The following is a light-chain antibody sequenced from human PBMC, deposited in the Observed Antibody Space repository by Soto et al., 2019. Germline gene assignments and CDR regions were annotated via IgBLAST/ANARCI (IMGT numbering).Light chain of an antibody. Sequence: DIQLTQSPSFLAASIGDRVTSTCRASQDISSYLAWYQLKPGKAPKLLISTASTLQSGVPSRFSGSGSGTEFTLTISSLQPEDFATYYCQQLNNYPRTVGQGTKVDIK. CDR1: QDISSY. CDR3: QQLNNYPRT. CDR2: TAS. V-gene: IGKV1-9*01. J-gene: IGKJ1*01.